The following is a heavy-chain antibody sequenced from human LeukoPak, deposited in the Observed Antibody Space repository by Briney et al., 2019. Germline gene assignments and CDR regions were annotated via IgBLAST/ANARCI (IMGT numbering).Heavy chain of an antibody. Sequence: SETLSLTCAVYGGSFSGYYWSWIRQPPGKGLEWIGEINHSGSTNYNPSLKSRVTISVDTSKNQFSLKLSSVTAADTAVYYCARVPDRLYSYGSFDYWGQGTLVTVSS. D-gene: IGHD5-18*01. V-gene: IGHV4-34*01. CDR2: INHSGST. J-gene: IGHJ4*02. CDR3: ARVPDRLYSYGSFDY. CDR1: GGSFSGYY.